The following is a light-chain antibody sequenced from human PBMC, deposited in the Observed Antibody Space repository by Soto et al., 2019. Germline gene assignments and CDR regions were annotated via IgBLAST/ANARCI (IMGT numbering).Light chain of an antibody. Sequence: EIVMTQSPATLSVSPGERATLSCRASQSVSSNLAWYQQKPGQAPRLLIYGASTRATGIPARFSGSGSGTEFTLTISSLQSEDFAVSYCQQYNNRPRFTCGPGTKVDIK. V-gene: IGKV3-15*01. CDR1: QSVSSN. J-gene: IGKJ3*01. CDR2: GAS. CDR3: QQYNNRPRFT.